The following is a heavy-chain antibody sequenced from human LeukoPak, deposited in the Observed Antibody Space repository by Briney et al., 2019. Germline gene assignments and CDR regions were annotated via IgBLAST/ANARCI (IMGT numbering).Heavy chain of an antibody. CDR3: ARLMLFEYGDYGDAFDI. J-gene: IGHJ3*02. CDR2: IYPGDYDT. D-gene: IGHD4-17*01. V-gene: IGHV5-51*01. Sequence: GESLKISCKGSGYDFSTYYIGWVRQLPGKGLEWMGVIYPGDYDTTYSPSVEDEVTMSVDKSSSSAYLQWRSLKASDTAMYYCARLMLFEYGDYGDAFDIWGQGTMVTVSS. CDR1: GYDFSTYY.